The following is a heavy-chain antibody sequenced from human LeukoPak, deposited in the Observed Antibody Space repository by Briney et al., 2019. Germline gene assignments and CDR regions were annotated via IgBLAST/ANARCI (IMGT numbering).Heavy chain of an antibody. J-gene: IGHJ4*02. CDR1: GFTFSSYA. CDR3: AKDFVGAPTLDY. V-gene: IGHV3-23*01. Sequence: PGGSLRLSCAASGFTFSSYAMSWVRQAPGKGLEWVSAISGSGGSTYYADSVKGRFTISRDNSKHTLYLQMNSLRAEDTAVYYCAKDFVGAPTLDYWGQGTLVTVSS. D-gene: IGHD1-26*01. CDR2: ISGSGGST.